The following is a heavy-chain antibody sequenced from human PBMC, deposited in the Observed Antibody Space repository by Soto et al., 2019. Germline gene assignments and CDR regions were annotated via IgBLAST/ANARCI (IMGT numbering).Heavy chain of an antibody. Sequence: SETLSLTCAVYGGSFSGYYWSWIRQPPGKGLEWIGEINHSGSTNYNPSLKSRVTISVDTSKNQFSLKLSSVTAADTAVYYCARSHDILTGYYYYYYYMDVWGKGTTVTVSS. CDR1: GGSFSGYY. D-gene: IGHD3-9*01. CDR2: INHSGST. J-gene: IGHJ6*03. V-gene: IGHV4-34*01. CDR3: ARSHDILTGYYYYYYYMDV.